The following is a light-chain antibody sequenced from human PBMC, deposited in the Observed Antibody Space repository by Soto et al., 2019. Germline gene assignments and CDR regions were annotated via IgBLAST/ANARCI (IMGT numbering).Light chain of an antibody. V-gene: IGKV1-5*03. J-gene: IGKJ1*01. CDR1: QSVSRW. Sequence: DIQMTQSPSTLSASVGDRVTITCRASQSVSRWLAWYQQKPGKAPKLLIYKASTLESGVPSRFSGSGSGTEFTLAISSLQPDVSEIYYCQRYNDIWPFGKGTKV. CDR2: KAS. CDR3: QRYNDIWP.